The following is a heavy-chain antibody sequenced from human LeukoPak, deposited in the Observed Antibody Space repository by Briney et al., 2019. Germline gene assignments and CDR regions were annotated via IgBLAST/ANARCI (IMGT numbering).Heavy chain of an antibody. Sequence: SETLSLTCAVYGGSFSGYFWSWIRQPPGKGLEWIGEINRSGSTTYNPSLKSRVTISVDTSKNQFSLKLNSVTAADTAVYYCARFGTYWGQGILVTVSS. CDR3: ARFGTY. J-gene: IGHJ4*02. V-gene: IGHV4-34*01. CDR1: GGSFSGYF. D-gene: IGHD3-10*01. CDR2: INRSGST.